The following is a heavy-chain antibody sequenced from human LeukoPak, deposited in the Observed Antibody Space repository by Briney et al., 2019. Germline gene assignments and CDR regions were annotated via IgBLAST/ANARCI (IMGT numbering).Heavy chain of an antibody. CDR2: INPSGGST. J-gene: IGHJ4*02. CDR1: GGTFSSYA. V-gene: IGHV1-46*01. D-gene: IGHD3-22*01. Sequence: ASVKVSCKASGGTFSSYAISWVRQAPGQGLEWMGIINPSGGSTSYAQKFQGRVTMTRDTSTSTVYMELSSLRSEDTAVYYCARGKDSGYYDYWGQGTLVTVSS. CDR3: ARGKDSGYYDY.